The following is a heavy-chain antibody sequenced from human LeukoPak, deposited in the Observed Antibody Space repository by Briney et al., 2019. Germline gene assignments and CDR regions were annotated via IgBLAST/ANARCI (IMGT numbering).Heavy chain of an antibody. V-gene: IGHV3-7*01. J-gene: IGHJ4*02. CDR2: IKQDGSEK. CDR1: GFTFSSYW. CDR3: ARDLHESYSGSSNFDY. D-gene: IGHD1-26*01. Sequence: GGSLRLSCAASGFTFSSYWMSWVRQAPGKGLEWVANIKQDGSEKYYVDSVKGRFTISRDNAKNSLYLQMNSLRAEDTAVYYCARDLHESYSGSSNFDYWGQGTLVTVSS.